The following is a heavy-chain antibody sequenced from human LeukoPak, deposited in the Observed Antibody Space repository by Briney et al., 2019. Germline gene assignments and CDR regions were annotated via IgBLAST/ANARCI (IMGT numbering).Heavy chain of an antibody. J-gene: IGHJ3*01. CDR2: IKQDGSER. CDR1: GFTVSSNY. D-gene: IGHD6-19*01. Sequence: TGGSLRPSCAASGFTVSSNYMSWVRQAPGKGLEWVANIKQDGSERYYLDSVKGRFTFSRDNARNSLYLQMNSLRAEDTAVYYCARGRGFSSGWPVDTFDFWGQGAMVTVSA. V-gene: IGHV3-7*01. CDR3: ARGRGFSSGWPVDTFDF.